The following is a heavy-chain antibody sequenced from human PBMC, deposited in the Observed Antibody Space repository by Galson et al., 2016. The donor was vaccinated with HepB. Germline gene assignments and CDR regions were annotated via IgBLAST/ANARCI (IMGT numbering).Heavy chain of an antibody. Sequence: SLRLSCAASGFTFSSCWMRWVRQAPGRGLEWVANIRHDGSEKYYVDSVKGRFTISRDNAKNSLFLQMSSLRAEDTAVYYCARSRLAAAFDPWGQGTLVTVSS. J-gene: IGHJ5*02. CDR1: GFTFSSCW. CDR3: ARSRLAAAFDP. V-gene: IGHV3-7*03. CDR2: IRHDGSEK. D-gene: IGHD6-13*01.